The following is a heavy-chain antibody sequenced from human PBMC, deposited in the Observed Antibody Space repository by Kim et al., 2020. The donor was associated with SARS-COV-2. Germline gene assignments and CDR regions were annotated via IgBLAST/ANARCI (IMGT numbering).Heavy chain of an antibody. V-gene: IGHV4-39*01. J-gene: IGHJ5*02. Sequence: SETLSLTCTVSGGSISSSSYYWGWIRQPPGKGLEWIGSIYYSGSTYYNPSLKGRVTISVDTSKNQFSLKLSSVTAADTAVYYCARSTMIVVVRYNWFDPWGQGTLVTVSS. D-gene: IGHD3-22*01. CDR1: GGSISSSSYY. CDR3: ARSTMIVVVRYNWFDP. CDR2: IYYSGST.